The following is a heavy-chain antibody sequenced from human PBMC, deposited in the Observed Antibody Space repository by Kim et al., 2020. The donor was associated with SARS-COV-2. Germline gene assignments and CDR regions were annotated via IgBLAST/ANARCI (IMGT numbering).Heavy chain of an antibody. CDR2: INSDGSST. CDR1: GFTFSSYW. CDR3: ARDGPLRYFDWLLVPDAFDI. V-gene: IGHV3-74*01. D-gene: IGHD3-9*01. Sequence: GGSLRLSCAASGFTFSSYWMHWVRQAPGKGLVWVSRINSDGSSTSYADSVKGRFTISRDNAKNTLYLQMNSLRAEDTAVYYCARDGPLRYFDWLLVPDAFDIWGQGTMVTVSS. J-gene: IGHJ3*02.